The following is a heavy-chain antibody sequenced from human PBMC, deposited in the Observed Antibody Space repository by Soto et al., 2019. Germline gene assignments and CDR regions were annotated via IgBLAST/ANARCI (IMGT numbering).Heavy chain of an antibody. J-gene: IGHJ6*04. CDR1: GCTFSSYA. V-gene: IGHV1-69*12. Sequence: QVQLVQSGAEVKKPGSSVKVSCKASGCTFSSYAISWVRQAPGQGLEWMGGFIPIFGAADYAQKFQGRVTIDADESTSTAYMELSSLRSEDTAVYYCASNRDNYYYNGMDVWGKGTTVTVSS. D-gene: IGHD3-10*01. CDR3: ASNRDNYYYNGMDV. CDR2: FIPIFGAA.